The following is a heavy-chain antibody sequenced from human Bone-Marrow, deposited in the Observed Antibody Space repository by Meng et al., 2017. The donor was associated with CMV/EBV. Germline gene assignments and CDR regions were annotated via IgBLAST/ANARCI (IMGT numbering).Heavy chain of an antibody. CDR3: ARAPRAARSSYYFDY. Sequence: LSLTCAASGFTFSSYAMHWVRQAPGKGLEWVAVISYDGSNKYYADSVKGRFTISRDNSKNTLYLQMNSLRAEDTAVYYCARAPRAARSSYYFDYWGQGTLVTVSS. V-gene: IGHV3-30*04. CDR1: GFTFSSYA. J-gene: IGHJ4*02. D-gene: IGHD6-6*01. CDR2: ISYDGSNK.